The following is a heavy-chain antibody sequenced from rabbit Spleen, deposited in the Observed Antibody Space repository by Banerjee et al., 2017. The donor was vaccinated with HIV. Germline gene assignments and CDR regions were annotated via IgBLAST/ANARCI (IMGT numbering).Heavy chain of an antibody. CDR2: IGAGTSGNT. D-gene: IGHD1-1*01. J-gene: IGHJ4*01. Sequence: QSLEESGGGLVKPGGTLTLTCKASGFSFSSGYDMCWVRQAPGKGLEWIACIGAGTSGNTYYASWAKGRFTISKTSSTTVTLQMTSLTAADTATYFCARDGRSTSAWSFNLWGQGTLVTVS. CDR1: GFSFSSGYD. CDR3: ARDGRSTSAWSFNL. V-gene: IGHV1S40*01.